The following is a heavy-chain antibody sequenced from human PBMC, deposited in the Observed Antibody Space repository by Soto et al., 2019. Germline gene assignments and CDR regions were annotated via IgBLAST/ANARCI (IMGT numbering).Heavy chain of an antibody. V-gene: IGHV1-3*01. Sequence: ASVKVSCKASGYTFTNYAMHWVRQAPGQRLEWMGWINAGNGNTKYSQKFQGRVTITRDTSASTAYLELRSLRSDDTAVYYCARVKTSGFHNWFDPWGQGTLVTVSS. D-gene: IGHD3-22*01. CDR1: GYTFTNYA. CDR2: INAGNGNT. CDR3: ARVKTSGFHNWFDP. J-gene: IGHJ5*02.